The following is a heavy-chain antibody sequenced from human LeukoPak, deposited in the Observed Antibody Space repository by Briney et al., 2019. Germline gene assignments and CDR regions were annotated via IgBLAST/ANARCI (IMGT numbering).Heavy chain of an antibody. CDR1: GGSFSGYY. CDR2: INHSGST. J-gene: IGHJ4*02. Sequence: SETLSLTCAVYGGSFSGYYWSWIRQPPGRGLEWIGEINHSGSTNYNPSLKSRVTISVDTSKNQFSLKLSSMTAADTAVYYCARGPVYWGQGTLVTVSS. CDR3: ARGPVY. V-gene: IGHV4-34*01.